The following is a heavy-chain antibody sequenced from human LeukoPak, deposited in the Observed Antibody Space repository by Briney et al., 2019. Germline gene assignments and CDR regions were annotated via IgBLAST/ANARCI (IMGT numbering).Heavy chain of an antibody. D-gene: IGHD6-19*01. V-gene: IGHV3-9*01. CDR2: TSWNSGSI. J-gene: IGHJ1*01. Sequence: GGSLRLSCAASGFTFSTYSMNWVRQAPGKGLEWVSGTSWNSGSIDYADSVKGRFTISRDNAKNSLYLQMNSLRAEDTALYYCAKGPSGIAVAGSPKYFQHWGQGTLVTVSS. CDR3: AKGPSGIAVAGSPKYFQH. CDR1: GFTFSTYS.